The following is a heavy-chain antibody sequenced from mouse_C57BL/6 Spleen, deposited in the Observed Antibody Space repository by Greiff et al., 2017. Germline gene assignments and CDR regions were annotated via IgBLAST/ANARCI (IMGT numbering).Heavy chain of an antibody. J-gene: IGHJ4*01. CDR3: TLLRRGAMDY. CDR1: GYTFTDYE. Sequence: VKLQESGAELVRPGASVTLSCKASGYTFTDYEMHWVKQTPVHGLEWIGAIDPETGGTAYNQKFKGKAILTADKSSSTAYMELRSLTSEDSAVYYCTLLRRGAMDYWGQGTSVTVSS. D-gene: IGHD2-4*01. V-gene: IGHV1-15*01. CDR2: IDPETGGT.